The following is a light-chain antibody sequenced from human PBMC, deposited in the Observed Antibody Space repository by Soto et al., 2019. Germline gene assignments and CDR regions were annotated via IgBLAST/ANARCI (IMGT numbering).Light chain of an antibody. CDR1: PSVSGSS. J-gene: IGKJ5*01. CDR2: GAS. Sequence: EIWLTQYPGTLSLSPGESATLSCWASPSVSGSSLAWYQKKPGQAPRLVIYGASSRATGIPERLSGSGYGTDLTITISRMETEDFEVYYCQQRSNWQITFGQGTRLEIK. CDR3: QQRSNWQIT. V-gene: IGKV3D-20*02.